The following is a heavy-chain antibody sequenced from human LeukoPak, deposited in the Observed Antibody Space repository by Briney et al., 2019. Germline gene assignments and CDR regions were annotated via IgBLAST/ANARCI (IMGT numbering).Heavy chain of an antibody. CDR3: ARVDEGSRSYYFDY. V-gene: IGHV4-4*07. Sequence: PSETLSLTCTVSGGSISNYYWSWIRQPAGKGLEWIGRIYPIGSTNYNPSLKSRVTMSVDTSKNQFSLKLSSVTAADTAVYYCARVDEGSRSYYFDYWGQGTLVTVSS. D-gene: IGHD3/OR15-3a*01. J-gene: IGHJ4*02. CDR1: GGSISNYY. CDR2: IYPIGST.